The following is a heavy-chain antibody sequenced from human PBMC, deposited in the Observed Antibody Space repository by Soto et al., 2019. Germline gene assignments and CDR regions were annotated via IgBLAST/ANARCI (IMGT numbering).Heavy chain of an antibody. Sequence: QLQLQESGPGLVKPSETLSLSCTVSGGSISSSFYWGWIRQPPGKGLEWIGSIYGTGNTYYNPSLKGRVTTSADTSKNQFFLNLISVTAADTAVYYCRSSSRYSTDVWGQGATVTVSS. CDR1: GGSISSSFY. V-gene: IGHV4-39*01. D-gene: IGHD6-19*01. CDR3: RSSSRYSTDV. J-gene: IGHJ6*02. CDR2: IYGTGNT.